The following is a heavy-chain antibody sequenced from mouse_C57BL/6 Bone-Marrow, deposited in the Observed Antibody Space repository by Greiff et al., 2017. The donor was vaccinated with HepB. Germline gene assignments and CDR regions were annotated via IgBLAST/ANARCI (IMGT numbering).Heavy chain of an antibody. D-gene: IGHD1-1*01. CDR1: GYPFTSYW. V-gene: IGHV1-64*01. CDR2: IHPNSGST. J-gene: IGHJ2*01. CDR3: ADTVYFDY. Sequence: VQLQQPGAELVKPGASVKLSCKASGYPFTSYWMHWVKQKPGQGLEWIGMIHPNSGSTNYNEKFKSKATLTVDKSSSTAYMQLSSLTSEDSAVYYGADTVYFDYWGQGTTLTVSS.